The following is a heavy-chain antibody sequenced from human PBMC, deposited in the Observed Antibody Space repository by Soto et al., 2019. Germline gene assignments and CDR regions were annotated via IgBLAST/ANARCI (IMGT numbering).Heavy chain of an antibody. V-gene: IGHV4-34*01. CDR3: ARDLGGIGAAAGRFDY. CDR1: GGSFSGYY. CDR2: INHSGST. J-gene: IGHJ4*02. Sequence: SETLSLTCAVYGGSFSGYYWTWIRQPPGTGLEWIGEINHSGSTNYNPSLKSRVTISVDTSKNQFSLRAEDTALYYCARDLGGIGAAAGRFDYWGQGALVTVS. D-gene: IGHD6-13*01.